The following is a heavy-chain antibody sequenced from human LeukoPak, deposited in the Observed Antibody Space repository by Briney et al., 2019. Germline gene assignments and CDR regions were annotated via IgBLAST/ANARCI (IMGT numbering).Heavy chain of an antibody. Sequence: GASVKVSCKVSGYTLTELSMHWVRQAPGKGLEWMGGFDPEDGETIYAQKFQGRVTMTRDTSTSTVYMELSSLRSEDTAVYYCARVINSYYYYGMDVWGQGTTVTVSS. J-gene: IGHJ6*02. CDR3: ARVINSYYYYGMDV. D-gene: IGHD3-16*01. CDR1: GYTLTELS. CDR2: FDPEDGET. V-gene: IGHV1-24*01.